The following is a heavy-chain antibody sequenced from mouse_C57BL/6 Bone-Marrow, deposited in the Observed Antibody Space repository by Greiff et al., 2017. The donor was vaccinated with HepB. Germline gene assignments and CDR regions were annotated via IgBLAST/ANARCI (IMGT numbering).Heavy chain of an antibody. D-gene: IGHD2-1*01. CDR3: ARPPYGNYALDY. CDR2: IYPGSGST. Sequence: QVQLKQPGAELVKPGASVKMSCKASGYTFTSYWITWVKQRPGQGLEWIGDIYPGSGSTNYNEKFKSKATLTVDTSSSTAYMQLSSLTSEDSAVYYCARPPYGNYALDYWGQGTTLTVSS. J-gene: IGHJ2*01. CDR1: GYTFTSYW. V-gene: IGHV1-55*01.